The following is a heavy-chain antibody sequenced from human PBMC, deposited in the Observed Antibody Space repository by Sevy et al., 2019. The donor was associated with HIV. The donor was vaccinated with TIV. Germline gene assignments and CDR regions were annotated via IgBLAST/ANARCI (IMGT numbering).Heavy chain of an antibody. CDR1: GFTFSTYA. CDR3: AKARVSGTYYTGDFDY. D-gene: IGHD3-10*01. J-gene: IGHJ4*02. CDR2: ITISGGST. Sequence: GGSLRLSCAASGFTFSTYAMTWVRQAPGKGLEWVSVITISGGSTYYADSVKGRFTISRDNSKNNLYLQMNSLRAEDTAVYYCAKARVSGTYYTGDFDYWGQGTLVTVSS. V-gene: IGHV3-23*01.